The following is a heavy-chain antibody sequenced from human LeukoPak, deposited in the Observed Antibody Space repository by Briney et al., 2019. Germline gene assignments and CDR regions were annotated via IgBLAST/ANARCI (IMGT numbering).Heavy chain of an antibody. Sequence: ASVKVSCKASAYTFTGYYIHWVRLAPGQGLEWMGWINPNSGDTKYAQNFQGRVAMTRDTSISTVYMEVSSLRSDDTAVYFCTTHNYQFDFYCWAQGTLVTVSS. CDR2: INPNSGDT. V-gene: IGHV1-2*02. J-gene: IGHJ4*02. CDR1: AYTFTGYY. CDR3: TTHNYQFDFYC. D-gene: IGHD5-24*01.